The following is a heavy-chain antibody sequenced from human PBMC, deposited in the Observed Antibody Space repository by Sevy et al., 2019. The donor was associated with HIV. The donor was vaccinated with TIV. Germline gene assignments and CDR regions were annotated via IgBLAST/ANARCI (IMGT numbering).Heavy chain of an antibody. J-gene: IGHJ4*02. D-gene: IGHD5-12*01. V-gene: IGHV3-30-3*01. Sequence: GESLKISCAASGFTFSSYAMHWVRQAPGKGLEWVAVISYDGSNKYYADSVKGRFTISRDNSKNTRYLQMNSLRAEDTAVYYCARVIGGYSGYETYYFDYWGQGTLVTVSS. CDR1: GFTFSSYA. CDR2: ISYDGSNK. CDR3: ARVIGGYSGYETYYFDY.